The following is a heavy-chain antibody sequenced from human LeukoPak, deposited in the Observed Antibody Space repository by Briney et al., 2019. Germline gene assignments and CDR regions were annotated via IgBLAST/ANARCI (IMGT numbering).Heavy chain of an antibody. D-gene: IGHD1-1*01. CDR2: IYHSGST. Sequence: SETLSLTCAVPGGSISSSNWWSWVRQPPGKGLEWIGEIYHSGSTNYHPSLKSRVTISVDKSKNQFSLKLSSVTAADTAVYYCASFYRNDAGGYFDYWGQGTLVTVSS. CDR1: GGSISSSNW. CDR3: ASFYRNDAGGYFDY. V-gene: IGHV4-4*02. J-gene: IGHJ4*02.